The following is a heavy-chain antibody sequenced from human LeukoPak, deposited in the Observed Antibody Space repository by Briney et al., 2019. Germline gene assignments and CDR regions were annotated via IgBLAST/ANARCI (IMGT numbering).Heavy chain of an antibody. Sequence: SETLSLTCAVYGGSFSGYYWSWIRQPPGKGLEWIGEINHSGSTNYNPSLKSRVTISVDTSTNQFSLKLSSVTAADTAVYYCASYYCSSTSCRRGDFDYWGQGTLVTVSS. J-gene: IGHJ4*02. D-gene: IGHD2-2*01. CDR1: GGSFSGYY. CDR2: INHSGST. V-gene: IGHV4-34*01. CDR3: ASYYCSSTSCRRGDFDY.